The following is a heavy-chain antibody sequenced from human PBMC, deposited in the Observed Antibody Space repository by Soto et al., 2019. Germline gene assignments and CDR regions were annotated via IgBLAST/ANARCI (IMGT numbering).Heavy chain of an antibody. Sequence: GGSLRLSCAASGFTFSGSAMHWVRQASGKGLEWVGRIRSKANSYATAYAASVKGRFTISRDDSKNTLYLQMNSLRAEDTAVYYCAKASLGFISTNYGMDVWGQGTTVTVSS. CDR1: GFTFSGSA. D-gene: IGHD3-16*02. J-gene: IGHJ6*02. V-gene: IGHV3-73*01. CDR2: IRSKANSYAT. CDR3: AKASLGFISTNYGMDV.